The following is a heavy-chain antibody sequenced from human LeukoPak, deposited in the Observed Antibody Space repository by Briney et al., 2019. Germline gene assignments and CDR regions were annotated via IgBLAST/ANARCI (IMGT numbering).Heavy chain of an antibody. CDR2: IYTSGST. V-gene: IGHV4-61*02. CDR3: ARGDITLGAFDI. Sequence: SETLSLTCTVSGGSISSGSYYWSWIRQPAGKGLEWIGRIYTSGSTNYNPSLKSRVTISVDTSKNQFSLKLSSVTAADTAVYYCARGDITLGAFDIWGQGTMVTVSS. J-gene: IGHJ3*02. CDR1: GGSISSGSYY. D-gene: IGHD3-10*01.